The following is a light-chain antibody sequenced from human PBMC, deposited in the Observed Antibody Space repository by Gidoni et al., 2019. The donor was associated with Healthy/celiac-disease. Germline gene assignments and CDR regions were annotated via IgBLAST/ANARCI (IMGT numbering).Light chain of an antibody. V-gene: IGLV2-14*01. J-gene: IGLJ1*01. CDR1: SSDVGGYNS. Sequence: QSALTQPASVSGSPGQSITISCTGTSSDVGGYNSVSWYQQHPGKAPNLMIYEVSNRPSGVSNRFSGSKSGNTASLTISGLQAEDEADYYCSSYTSSSTGVFGTGTKVTVL. CDR3: SSYTSSSTGV. CDR2: EVS.